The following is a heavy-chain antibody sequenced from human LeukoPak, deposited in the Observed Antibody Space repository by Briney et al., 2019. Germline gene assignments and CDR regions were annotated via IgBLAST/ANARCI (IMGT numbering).Heavy chain of an antibody. V-gene: IGHV4-59*01. J-gene: IGHJ4*02. Sequence: PSETLSLTCSVSGGSISGYYWSWIRQPPGKGLEWIGYIHNTGRTNYNPSLKSRISISVDTSKNQFSLKLNSVTAADTAVYYCARKKGGCSSDNCPLGYWGQGTLVTVSS. CDR1: GGSISGYY. CDR2: IHNTGRT. D-gene: IGHD2-15*01. CDR3: ARKKGGCSSDNCPLGY.